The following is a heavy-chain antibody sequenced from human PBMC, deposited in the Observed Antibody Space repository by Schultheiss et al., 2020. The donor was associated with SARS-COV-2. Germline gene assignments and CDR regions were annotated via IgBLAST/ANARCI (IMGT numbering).Heavy chain of an antibody. D-gene: IGHD1-7*01. CDR2: ISYDGSNK. Sequence: AGSLRLSCAASGFTFSSYAMHWVRQAPGKGLEWVAVISYDGSNKYYADSVKGRFTISRDNSKNTLYLQMNSLRAEDTAVYYCARDQTVAGTTALFDYWGQGTLVTVSS. J-gene: IGHJ4*02. CDR3: ARDQTVAGTTALFDY. CDR1: GFTFSSYA. V-gene: IGHV3-30-3*01.